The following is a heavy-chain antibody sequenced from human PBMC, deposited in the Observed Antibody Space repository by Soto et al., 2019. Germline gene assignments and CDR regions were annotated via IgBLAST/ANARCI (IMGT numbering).Heavy chain of an antibody. CDR2: IYYSGST. Sequence: QSQTLSLTCTVSGGSVSSGSYYWSWIRQPPGKGLEWIGYIYYSGSTNYNPSLKSRVTISVDTSKNQFSLKLSSVTAADTAVYYCARQNSGSYYFYFDYWGQGTLVTVSS. CDR1: GGSVSSGSYY. CDR3: ARQNSGSYYFYFDY. V-gene: IGHV4-61*01. D-gene: IGHD1-26*01. J-gene: IGHJ4*02.